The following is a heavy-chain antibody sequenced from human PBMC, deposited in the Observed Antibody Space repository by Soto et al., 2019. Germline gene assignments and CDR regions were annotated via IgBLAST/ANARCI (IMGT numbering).Heavy chain of an antibody. V-gene: IGHV4-30-2*01. CDR3: ARVPVAGRAYFDY. Sequence: QLQLQESGSGLVKPSQTLSLTCAVSGGSFSSGGYSWSWIRQPPGKGLEWIGYIYPNGRTHYNPSLKSRVTISVDRSKNQFSLELISVTDADTAVYYCARVPVAGRAYFDYWGQGTLVTVSS. CDR2: IYPNGRT. D-gene: IGHD6-13*01. CDR1: GGSFSSGGYS. J-gene: IGHJ4*02.